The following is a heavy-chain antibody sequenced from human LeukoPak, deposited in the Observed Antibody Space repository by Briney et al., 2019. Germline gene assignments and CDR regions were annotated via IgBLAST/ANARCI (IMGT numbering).Heavy chain of an antibody. CDR2: INSDGSST. CDR1: GFTFSSYW. D-gene: IGHD1-14*01. Sequence: GGSLRLSCAASGFTFSSYWMHWVRQAPGKGLVWVSRINSDGSSTSYADSVKGRFTISRDNAKNTLYLQMNSLRAEDTAVYYCAKSPLEPAAEYFQHWGQGTLVTVSS. J-gene: IGHJ1*01. CDR3: AKSPLEPAAEYFQH. V-gene: IGHV3-74*01.